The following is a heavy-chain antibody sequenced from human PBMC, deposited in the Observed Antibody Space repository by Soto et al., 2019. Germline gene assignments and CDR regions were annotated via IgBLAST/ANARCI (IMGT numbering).Heavy chain of an antibody. J-gene: IGHJ5*02. D-gene: IGHD3-9*01. CDR1: GGTFSSYA. CDR2: IIPIFGTA. CDR3: ARGTTYYDILTPLGFDP. V-gene: IGHV1-69*01. Sequence: QVPLVQSGAEVKKPGSSVKVSCKASGGTFSSYAISWVRQAPGQGLEWMGGIIPIFGTANYAQKFQGRVTITADESTSTAYMELSSLRSEDTAVYYCARGTTYYDILTPLGFDPWGQGTLVTVSS.